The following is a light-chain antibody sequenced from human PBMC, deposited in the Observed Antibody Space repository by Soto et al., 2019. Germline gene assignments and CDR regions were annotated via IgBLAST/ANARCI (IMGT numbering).Light chain of an antibody. Sequence: QSALTQPASVSGSPGQSITISCTGTSSDVGSYNLVSWYQQHPGKAPKLMIYEVSKRPSGVSNRFSGSKSGTTASLTISGLQAEDEADYYSCSYAGSSTSVVFGGGTKLTVL. CDR3: CSYAGSSTSVV. CDR2: EVS. J-gene: IGLJ2*01. V-gene: IGLV2-23*02. CDR1: SSDVGSYNL.